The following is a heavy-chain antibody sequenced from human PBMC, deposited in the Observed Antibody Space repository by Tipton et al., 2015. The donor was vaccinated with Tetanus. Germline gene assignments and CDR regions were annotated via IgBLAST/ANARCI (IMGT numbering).Heavy chain of an antibody. Sequence: GLVKPSETLSLTYTVSGDSVSGYYWSWIRQPPGKGLEWVGYVYYTGDTNYNPSLKSRVTISMDRSENQISLKMTSVTAADTAVYYCAGVTAQRTELYFEHWGQGTQVTLSS. J-gene: IGHJ1*01. CDR3: AGVTAQRTELYFEH. CDR2: VYYTGDT. V-gene: IGHV4-59*02. CDR1: GDSVSGYY. D-gene: IGHD2-8*02.